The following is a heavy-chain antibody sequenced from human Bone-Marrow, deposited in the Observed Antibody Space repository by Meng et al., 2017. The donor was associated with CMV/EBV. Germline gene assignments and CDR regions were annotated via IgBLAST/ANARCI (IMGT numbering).Heavy chain of an antibody. Sequence: GGSLRLSCAASGFTFSDYYMSWIRQAPGKGLEWVSYISSSGSTIHYADSVKGRFTISRDNAKNSLYLQMNSLRAEDTAVYYCARVAADFWSGYGIDPWGQGTLDTVSS. CDR1: GFTFSDYY. D-gene: IGHD3-3*01. CDR3: ARVAADFWSGYGIDP. CDR2: ISSSGSTI. J-gene: IGHJ5*02. V-gene: IGHV3-11*04.